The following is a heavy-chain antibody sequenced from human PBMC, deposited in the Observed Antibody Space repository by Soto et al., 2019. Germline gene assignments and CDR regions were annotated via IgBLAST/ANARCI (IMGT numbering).Heavy chain of an antibody. CDR3: ASSGFVLMAV. D-gene: IGHD3-10*01. CDR1: GGTFSSYT. Sequence: QVQLVQSGAEVKKPGSSVKVSCKASGGTFSSYTISWVRQAPGQGLEWMGRILPILGIANYAHKYQGRVTITADKSTSTAYMELSSLRSEDTAVYYCASSGFVLMAVWGQGTTVTVSS. CDR2: ILPILGIA. J-gene: IGHJ6*02. V-gene: IGHV1-69*02.